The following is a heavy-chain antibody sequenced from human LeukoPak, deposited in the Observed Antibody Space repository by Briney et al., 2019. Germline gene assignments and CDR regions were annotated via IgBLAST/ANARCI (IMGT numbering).Heavy chain of an antibody. CDR2: IFGGERT. J-gene: IGHJ6*02. D-gene: IGHD3-9*01. Sequence: GGSLRLSCVASGLTVSSNRMSWVRQAPGKGLEWVSVIFGGERTDYADSVKGRFTISRDNSKNTVYLQMNSLRAEDTAVYYCAKDIYDFLTGYYVSGMDVWGRGTTVTVSS. CDR3: AKDIYDFLTGYYVSGMDV. CDR1: GLTVSSNR. V-gene: IGHV3-53*01.